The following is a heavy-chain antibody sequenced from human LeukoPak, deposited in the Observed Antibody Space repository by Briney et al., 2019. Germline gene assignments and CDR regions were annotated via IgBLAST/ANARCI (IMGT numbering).Heavy chain of an antibody. Sequence: KPSETLSLTCTVSGGSISSSNYYWGWIRQPPGKGLEWIGSIYYSGITYYNPSLQSRVTISVDTSKNQFSLKLNSVTAADTAVYYCARDFTKGFDFWGQGTLVTVSS. CDR3: ARDFTKGFDF. V-gene: IGHV4-39*07. D-gene: IGHD2-8*01. CDR2: IYYSGIT. J-gene: IGHJ4*02. CDR1: GGSISSSNYY.